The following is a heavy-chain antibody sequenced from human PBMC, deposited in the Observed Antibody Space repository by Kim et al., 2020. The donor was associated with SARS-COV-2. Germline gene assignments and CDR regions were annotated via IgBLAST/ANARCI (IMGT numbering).Heavy chain of an antibody. CDR2: IDHSGNT. Sequence: SETLSLTCAVYGGSFSGYYWCWIRQPPGKGLEWIGEIDHSGNTNYNPSLKSRVTISLDTSKSQFSLKLSSVTAADTAVYYCARGTHRDSGLFDFWGQGTLVTASS. CDR3: ARGTHRDSGLFDF. CDR1: GGSFSGYY. V-gene: IGHV4-34*01. D-gene: IGHD1-26*01. J-gene: IGHJ4*02.